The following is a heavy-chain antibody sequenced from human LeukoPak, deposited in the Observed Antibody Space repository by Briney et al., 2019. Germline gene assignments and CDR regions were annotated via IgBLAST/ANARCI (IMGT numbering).Heavy chain of an antibody. CDR3: AKVVQMVRGVTPFDY. D-gene: IGHD3-10*01. J-gene: IGHJ4*02. CDR1: GFTFSSYG. V-gene: IGHV3-30*02. Sequence: GGSLRLSCAASGFTFSSYGMHWVRQAPGKGLEWVAFIRSDGNNKYYADSVKGRFTISRDNSKNTLYLQMNSLRAEDTAVYYCAKVVQMVRGVTPFDYWGQGTLVTVSS. CDR2: IRSDGNNK.